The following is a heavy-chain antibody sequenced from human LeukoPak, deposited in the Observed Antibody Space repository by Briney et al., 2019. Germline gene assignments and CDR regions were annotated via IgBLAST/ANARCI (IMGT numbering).Heavy chain of an antibody. Sequence: ASVKVSCKASGYTFTSYDINWVRQATGQGLEWMGWMNPNSGNTGYAQKFQGRVTITRNTSISTAYMELSRLRSEDTAVYYCAIWAFAYCGGDCYSFSDHYYYMDVWGKGTTVTVSS. V-gene: IGHV1-8*03. CDR3: AIWAFAYCGGDCYSFSDHYYYMDV. CDR1: GYTFTSYD. D-gene: IGHD2-21*01. J-gene: IGHJ6*03. CDR2: MNPNSGNT.